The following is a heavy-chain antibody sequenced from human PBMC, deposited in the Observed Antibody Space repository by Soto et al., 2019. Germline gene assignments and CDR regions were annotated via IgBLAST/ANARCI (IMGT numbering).Heavy chain of an antibody. CDR1: GGSFSGYY. CDR3: ARVRDYVWGSYRYPYAFDY. V-gene: IGHV4-34*01. CDR2: INHSGST. D-gene: IGHD3-16*02. Sequence: SETLSLTCAVYGGSFSGYYWIWIRQPPGKGLEWIGEINHSGSTNYNPSLKSRVTISVDTSKNQFSLKLSSVTAADTAVYYCARVRDYVWGSYRYPYAFDYWGQGTLVTVSS. J-gene: IGHJ4*02.